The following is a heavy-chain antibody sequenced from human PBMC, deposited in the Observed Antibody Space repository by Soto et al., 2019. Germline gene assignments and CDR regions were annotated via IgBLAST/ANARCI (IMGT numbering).Heavy chain of an antibody. J-gene: IGHJ3*02. CDR2: IGGSGGST. V-gene: IGHV3-23*01. CDR1: GFTFSSYA. D-gene: IGHD2-15*01. Sequence: QSGGSLRLSCAASGFTFSSYAMSWVRQAPGKGLEWVSAIGGSGGSTYYADSVKGRFTISRDNAKNSLYLQMNSLRAEDTAVYYCARVVVPATWGAFDIWGQGTMVTVSS. CDR3: ARVVVPATWGAFDI.